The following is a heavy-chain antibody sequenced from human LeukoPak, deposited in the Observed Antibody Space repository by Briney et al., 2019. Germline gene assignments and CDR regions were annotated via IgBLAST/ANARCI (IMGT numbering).Heavy chain of an antibody. V-gene: IGHV5-10-1*01. D-gene: IGHD6-19*01. CDR2: XXPSDSYT. CDR1: GYSFTSYW. Sequence: GESLKISCKGSGYSFTSYWISWVRQMPGKGLEWMGRXXPSDSYTNYSPSFQGHVTISADKSISTAYLQWSSLKASDTAMYYCARHTGARYSSGWPPFDYWGQGTLVTVSS. J-gene: IGHJ4*02. CDR3: ARHTGARYSSGWPPFDY.